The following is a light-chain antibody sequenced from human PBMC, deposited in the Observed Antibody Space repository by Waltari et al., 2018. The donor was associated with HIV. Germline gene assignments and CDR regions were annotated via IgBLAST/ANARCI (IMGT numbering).Light chain of an antibody. CDR3: SSYGGSDNRVV. V-gene: IGLV2-8*01. Sequence: QSALTQPPSASGSPGQSVTISCTGTSSDVGGYNFVSWYQQHPGKAPKFIIYEINKRPSGVPIRFSGSKSGNTASLTVSGLQAEDEADYYCSSYGGSDNRVVFGGGTKLTVL. J-gene: IGLJ2*01. CDR1: SSDVGGYNF. CDR2: EIN.